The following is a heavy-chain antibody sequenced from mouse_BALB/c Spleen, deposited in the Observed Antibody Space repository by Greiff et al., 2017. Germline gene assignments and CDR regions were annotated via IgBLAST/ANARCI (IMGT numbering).Heavy chain of an antibody. Sequence: EVQLVESGGGLVQPGGSLKLSCAASGFTFSSYTISWVRQTPEKRLEWVAYISNGGGSTYYPDTVKGRFTISRDNAKNTLYLQMSSLKSEDTAMYYCARHPSYYYGSSFNGDYWGQGTSVTVSS. CDR3: ARHPSYYYGSSFNGDY. CDR2: ISNGGGST. J-gene: IGHJ4*01. D-gene: IGHD1-1*01. CDR1: GFTFSSYT. V-gene: IGHV5-12-2*01.